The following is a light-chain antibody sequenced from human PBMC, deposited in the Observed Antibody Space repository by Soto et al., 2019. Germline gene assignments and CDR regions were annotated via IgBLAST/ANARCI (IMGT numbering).Light chain of an antibody. CDR2: VAS. CDR3: QQYGSSRTWT. J-gene: IGKJ1*01. V-gene: IGKV3-20*01. CDR1: QSVSSSY. Sequence: EIVLTQSPGTPSLSPGERATLSCRASQSVSSSYLAWYQQKPGQAPRLLIYVASSRATGIPDRFSGSGYGTDFSLTISRLEPEDFAVYYCQQYGSSRTWTFGQGTKVESK.